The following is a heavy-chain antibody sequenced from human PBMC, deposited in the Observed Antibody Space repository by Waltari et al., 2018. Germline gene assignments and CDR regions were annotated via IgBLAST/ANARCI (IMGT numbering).Heavy chain of an antibody. Sequence: QLQLQESGPGLVKPSETLSLTCTVSGGSLSSSSSHLGWIRQPPGKGLEWIGSIYYSGSTYYNPSLKSRVTISVDTSKNQFSLKLSSVTAADTAVYYCATGEGYSSSCPLDYWGQGTLVTVSS. D-gene: IGHD6-13*01. CDR2: IYYSGST. CDR1: GGSLSSSSSH. CDR3: ATGEGYSSSCPLDY. J-gene: IGHJ4*02. V-gene: IGHV4-39*07.